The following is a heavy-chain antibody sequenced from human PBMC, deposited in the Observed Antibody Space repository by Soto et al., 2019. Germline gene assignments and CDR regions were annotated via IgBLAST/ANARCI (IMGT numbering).Heavy chain of an antibody. V-gene: IGHV4-61*01. CDR2: VYHTGRT. CDR1: GGSFKXXXXX. J-gene: IGHJ4*02. CDR3: XXXXXXXXS. Sequence: QVQLQESGPGLVKPSETLSLTCTVSGGSFKXXXXXXXXXXXXPGKGLEWIGYVYHTGRTSYNPSLKSRVSISMXTXKNXXXXXLXXXXXXXXXXXXXXXXXXXXXSXGQGTLVTVSS.